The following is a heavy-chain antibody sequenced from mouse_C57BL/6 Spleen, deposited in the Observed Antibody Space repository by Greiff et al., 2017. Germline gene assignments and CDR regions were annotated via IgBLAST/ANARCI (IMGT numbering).Heavy chain of an antibody. CDR2: ISSGSSTI. Sequence: EVKLVESGGGLVKPGGSLKLSCAASGFTFSDYGIHWVRQAPEKGLEWVAYISSGSSTIYYADTVKGRFTISRDNAKNTLFLQMTSLRSEDTAMYYCARGVLRPDYWGQGTTLTVSS. CDR1: GFTFSDYG. D-gene: IGHD1-2*01. CDR3: ARGVLRPDY. V-gene: IGHV5-17*01. J-gene: IGHJ2*01.